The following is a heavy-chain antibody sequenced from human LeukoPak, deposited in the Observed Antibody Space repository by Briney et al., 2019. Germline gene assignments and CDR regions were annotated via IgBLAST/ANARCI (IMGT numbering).Heavy chain of an antibody. V-gene: IGHV4-59*01. CDR2: IYYSGST. J-gene: IGHJ6*03. Sequence: SETLSLTCTVSGGSISSYYWSWIRQPPGKGLEWIGYIYYSGSTNYHPSLKSRVTISVDTSKNPFSLKLSSVTAADTAVYYCARGGYYYGSGSYLYYYYMDVWGKGTTVTVSS. CDR1: GGSISSYY. D-gene: IGHD3-10*01. CDR3: ARGGYYYGSGSYLYYYYMDV.